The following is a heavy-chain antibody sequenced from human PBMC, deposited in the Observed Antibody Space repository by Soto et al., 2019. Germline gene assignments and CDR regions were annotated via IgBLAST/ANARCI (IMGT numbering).Heavy chain of an antibody. D-gene: IGHD6-13*01. CDR1: GGGFGCCA. CDR2: IIPIFGTA. CDR3: ARDVGYNSSWYRSNGFDP. Sequence: SVEASSEASGGGFGCCAMSWARHSPGQGLEWMGGIIPIFGTANYAQKFQGRVTITADESTSTAYMELSSLRSEDTAVYYCARDVGYNSSWYRSNGFDPWGQGTLVTVSS. V-gene: IGHV1-69*01. J-gene: IGHJ5*02.